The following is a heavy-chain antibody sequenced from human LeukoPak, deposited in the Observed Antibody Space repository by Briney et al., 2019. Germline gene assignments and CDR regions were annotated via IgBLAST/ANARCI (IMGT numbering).Heavy chain of an antibody. CDR3: AKDEDIVVVPAAIDY. CDR1: GFTFSSCA. D-gene: IGHD2-2*01. V-gene: IGHV3-23*01. Sequence: PGGSLRLSCAASGFTFSSCAMSWVRQTPGKGLEWVSGISGGGSSTYYADSVKGRFTISRDNSKNTLYLQMNSLRAEDTAVYYCAKDEDIVVVPAAIDYWGQGTLVTVSS. CDR2: ISGGGSST. J-gene: IGHJ4*02.